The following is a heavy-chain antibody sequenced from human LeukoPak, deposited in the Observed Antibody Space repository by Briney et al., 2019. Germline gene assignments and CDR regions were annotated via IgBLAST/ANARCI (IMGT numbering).Heavy chain of an antibody. D-gene: IGHD3-10*01. V-gene: IGHV4-59*06. CDR2: IYYSGST. Sequence: PSETLSLTCTVSGGSISSYYLSWIRQPAGKGLEWIGHIYYSGSTHHNPSLKSRVTISVDTSKNQFSLKLSSVTATDTAVYYCARRLLSAGSGSYGFDPWGQGTLVTVSS. J-gene: IGHJ5*02. CDR3: ARRLLSAGSGSYGFDP. CDR1: GGSISSYY.